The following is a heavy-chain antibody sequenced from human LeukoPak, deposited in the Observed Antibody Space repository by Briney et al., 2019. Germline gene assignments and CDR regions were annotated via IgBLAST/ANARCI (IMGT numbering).Heavy chain of an antibody. D-gene: IGHD2-15*01. Sequence: ASVKVSCKASGYTFTSYGISWVRQAPGQGLEWMGWMNPNSGNTGYAQKFQGRVTMTRNTSISTAYMELSSLRSEDTAVYYCARAPLGYCSGGSSYRTTPFGYWGQGTLVTVSS. J-gene: IGHJ4*02. CDR2: MNPNSGNT. CDR3: ARAPLGYCSGGSSYRTTPFGY. CDR1: GYTFTSYG. V-gene: IGHV1-8*02.